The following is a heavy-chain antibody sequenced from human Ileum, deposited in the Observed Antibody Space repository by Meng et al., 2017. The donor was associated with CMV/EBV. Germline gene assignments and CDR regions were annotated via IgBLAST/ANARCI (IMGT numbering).Heavy chain of an antibody. CDR2: ISAYDGRT. Sequence: ASVKVSCQASGYIFTHYGISWVRQAPGQGLGWVGWISAYDGRTNYAQMVQERVTMATDASTPTAYMELRSLTSDDTAVYFCARGGHCTNGACYTFEYWGQGTLVTVSS. J-gene: IGHJ4*02. CDR3: ARGGHCTNGACYTFEY. CDR1: GYIFTHYG. V-gene: IGHV1-18*01. D-gene: IGHD2-8*01.